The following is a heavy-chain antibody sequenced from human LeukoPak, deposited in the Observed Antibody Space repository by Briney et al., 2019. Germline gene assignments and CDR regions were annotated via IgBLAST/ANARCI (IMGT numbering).Heavy chain of an antibody. CDR3: ATRRTFDY. V-gene: IGHV3-7*01. D-gene: IGHD1-7*01. CDR2: IKQDGSEK. Sequence: PGGSLRLSCAASGITFSSYWMNWVRQAPGKGLEWVANIKQDGSEKYYVDSAKGRFTISRDNAKNSLYLQMNSLRAEDTAVYYCATRRTFDYWGQGTLVTVSS. J-gene: IGHJ4*02. CDR1: GITFSSYW.